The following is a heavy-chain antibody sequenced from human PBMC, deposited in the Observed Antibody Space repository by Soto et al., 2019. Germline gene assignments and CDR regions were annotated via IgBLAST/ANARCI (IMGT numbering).Heavy chain of an antibody. CDR2: VISNNYGGTT. CDR3: ATGTGRTDFDY. V-gene: IGHV3-15*01. CDR1: GFTFSDAW. J-gene: IGHJ4*02. Sequence: EVQLVESGGGLVKPGGSLRLSCAASGFTFSDAWMSWVRQAPGKGLEWVGRVISNNYGGTTDYAAPVKGRFTISRDDSKNTLYLQMNSLKTEDTAVYYCATGTGRTDFDYWGQGTLVTVSS. D-gene: IGHD2-15*01.